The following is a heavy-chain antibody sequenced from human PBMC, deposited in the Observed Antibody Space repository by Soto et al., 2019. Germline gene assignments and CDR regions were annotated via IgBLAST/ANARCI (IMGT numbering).Heavy chain of an antibody. J-gene: IGHJ4*02. Sequence: ASVKVSCKASGYTFTGYYMHWVRQAPGQGLEWMGWINPNSGGTNYAQKFQGWVTMTRDTSISTAYMELSRLRSDDTAVYYCAREFNSGYEFFDYWGQGTLVTVSS. CDR2: INPNSGGT. D-gene: IGHD5-12*01. CDR1: GYTFTGYY. CDR3: AREFNSGYEFFDY. V-gene: IGHV1-2*04.